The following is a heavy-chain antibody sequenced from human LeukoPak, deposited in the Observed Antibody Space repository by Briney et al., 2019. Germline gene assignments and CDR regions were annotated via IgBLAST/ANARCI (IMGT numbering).Heavy chain of an antibody. Sequence: PGRALRLSCAASGFTFDVYDMHCVRHAPGRGLVWGSGHSWNSGSLGYAGSVKGRFTNSRDNAKNSLYLQMNSLRDEDMALYYCAKAPIRGYSYGYFDYWGQGTLVTVSS. CDR1: GFTFDVYD. J-gene: IGHJ4*02. V-gene: IGHV3-9*03. CDR3: AKAPIRGYSYGYFDY. CDR2: HSWNSGSL. D-gene: IGHD5-18*01.